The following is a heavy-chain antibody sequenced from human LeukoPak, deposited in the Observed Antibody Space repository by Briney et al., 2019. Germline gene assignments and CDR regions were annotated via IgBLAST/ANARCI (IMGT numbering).Heavy chain of an antibody. V-gene: IGHV3-23*01. J-gene: IGHJ4*02. CDR3: ATLNVYDAMVLEDY. D-gene: IGHD4/OR15-4a*01. Sequence: GGSLRLSCAASGFTFNTYAMSWVRQAPGKGLEWVSVISGSGDLTFYADSVRGRVTISRDNSRSTLYLQMNSLRVEDTAIYYCATLNVYDAMVLEDYWGQGTLVTVSS. CDR1: GFTFNTYA. CDR2: ISGSGDLT.